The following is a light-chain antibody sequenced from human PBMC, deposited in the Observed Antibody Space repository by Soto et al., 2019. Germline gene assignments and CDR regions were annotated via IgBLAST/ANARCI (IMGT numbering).Light chain of an antibody. Sequence: DIQMTQSPSSLSASVGDRVTITCRASQGISNYLAWYQQKPGKVPKLLLYAASTLQSGVPSPFSGSGSGTDFTLTISSLPPEDVATYYCQKYNSAPCTFGPGTKVDIK. CDR2: AAS. CDR1: QGISNY. J-gene: IGKJ3*01. V-gene: IGKV1-27*01. CDR3: QKYNSAPCT.